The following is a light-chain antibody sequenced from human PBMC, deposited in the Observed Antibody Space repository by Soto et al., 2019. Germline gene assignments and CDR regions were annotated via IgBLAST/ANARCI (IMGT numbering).Light chain of an antibody. V-gene: IGLV2-14*03. CDR1: SADIGAFNY. CDR2: DVS. J-gene: IGLJ2*01. Sequence: QSALTQPASVSGSPGQSITISCAGTSADIGAFNYVSWYQHHPGKAPKLLIYDVSDRPSGVSTRFSASKSANTASLTISGLQADDEADYYCSSYSTSSALVFGGGNKVTVL. CDR3: SSYSTSSALV.